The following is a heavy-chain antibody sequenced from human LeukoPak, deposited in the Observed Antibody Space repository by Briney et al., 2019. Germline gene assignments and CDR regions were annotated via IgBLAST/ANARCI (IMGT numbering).Heavy chain of an antibody. CDR3: AGRSRNGLDAFDI. V-gene: IGHV1-2*02. Sequence: ASVKVSCKASAYIFTGYYLHWVRQAPGQGLEWMGWADPNNGDTNYAQKFQGRVTMTRDRSISTAYMELSRLTSDDTAVYYCAGRSRNGLDAFDIWGQGTMVTVSS. CDR2: ADPNNGDT. D-gene: IGHD1-14*01. J-gene: IGHJ3*02. CDR1: AYIFTGYY.